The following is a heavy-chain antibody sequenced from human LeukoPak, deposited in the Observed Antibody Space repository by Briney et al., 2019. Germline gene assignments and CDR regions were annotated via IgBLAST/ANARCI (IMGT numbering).Heavy chain of an antibody. D-gene: IGHD2-15*01. J-gene: IGHJ4*02. CDR1: GGSISSGGYY. V-gene: IGHV4-31*03. CDR2: IYYSGNT. CDR3: ARVVAAGHETLIDY. Sequence: PSQTLSLTCIVSGGSISSGGYYWSWIRQHPEKGLEWIGYIYYSGNTYYNPSLKSRVTISVDTSQNQFSLKLSSVTAADTAVYYCARVVAAGHETLIDYWGQGTLVTVSS.